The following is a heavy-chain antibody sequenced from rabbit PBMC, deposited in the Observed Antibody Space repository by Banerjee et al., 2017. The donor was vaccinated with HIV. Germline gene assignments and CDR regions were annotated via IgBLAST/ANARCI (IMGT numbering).Heavy chain of an antibody. V-gene: IGHV1S40*01. CDR3: ASNVAAYAGGAGGNL. J-gene: IGHJ4*01. Sequence: QSLEESGGGLVQPEGSLTLSCKTSGFTLSGYWMCWVRQAPGKGLEWIACIGTGSGSTYYANWAKGRFTISKTSSTVDLKMTSLTAADTATYFCASNVAAYAGGAGGNLWGQGTLVTVS. CDR1: GFTLSGYW. CDR2: IGTGSGST. D-gene: IGHD4-2*01.